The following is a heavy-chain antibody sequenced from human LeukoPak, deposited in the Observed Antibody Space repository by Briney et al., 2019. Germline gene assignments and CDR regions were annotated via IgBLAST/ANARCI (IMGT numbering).Heavy chain of an antibody. Sequence: GSLRLSCAASGFTFSGSAMHWGREASGKGLEWVGRIRSKANSYATAYAASVKGRFTISRDDSKNTPYLQINRLKTEDKAVYYCTSALVVPDIWGQGTLVTVSS. J-gene: IGHJ4*02. CDR1: GFTFSGSA. D-gene: IGHD2-21*02. CDR3: TSALVVPDI. CDR2: IRSKANSYAT. V-gene: IGHV3-73*01.